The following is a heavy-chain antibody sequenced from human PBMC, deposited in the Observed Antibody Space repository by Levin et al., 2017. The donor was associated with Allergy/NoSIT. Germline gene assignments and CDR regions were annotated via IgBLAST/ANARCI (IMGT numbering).Heavy chain of an antibody. J-gene: IGHJ3*02. V-gene: IGHV4-39*01. CDR2: IYYSGST. Sequence: SETLSLTCTVSGGSISSSSYYWGWIRQPPGKGLEWIGSIYYSGSTYYNPSLKSRVTISVDTSKNQFSLKLSSVTAADTAVYYCVRLASWFGESKHAFDIWGQGTMVTVSS. CDR1: GGSISSSSYY. D-gene: IGHD3-10*01. CDR3: VRLASWFGESKHAFDI.